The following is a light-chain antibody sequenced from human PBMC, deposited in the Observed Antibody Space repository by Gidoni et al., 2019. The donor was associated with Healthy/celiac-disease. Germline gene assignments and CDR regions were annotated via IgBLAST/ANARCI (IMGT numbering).Light chain of an antibody. CDR2: AAS. CDR1: QSISSY. V-gene: IGKV1-39*01. Sequence: DIQMTQSPSSLSASVGDRVTITCRASQSISSYLNWYQQKPGNAPKLLIYAASSLQSGVPSRFSGSGSGTDFTLTISSLQPEDVATYYCQQSYSTPRCTFGQXTKLEIK. CDR3: QQSYSTPRCT. J-gene: IGKJ2*02.